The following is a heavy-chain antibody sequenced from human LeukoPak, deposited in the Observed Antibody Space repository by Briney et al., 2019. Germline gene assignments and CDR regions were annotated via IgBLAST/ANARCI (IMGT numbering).Heavy chain of an antibody. J-gene: IGHJ4*02. D-gene: IGHD4-17*01. CDR1: GYSFTSYW. Sequence: GESLKISCKGSGYSFTSYWIGWVRQMPGKGLEWIGIIYPGDPDTRYSPSFQGQVTISAHKSISTDYLQWRRLQASDTAMYYCARLPPPYDYGDYEYWGQGTLVTVSS. CDR3: ARLPPPYDYGDYEY. CDR2: IYPGDPDT. V-gene: IGHV5-51*03.